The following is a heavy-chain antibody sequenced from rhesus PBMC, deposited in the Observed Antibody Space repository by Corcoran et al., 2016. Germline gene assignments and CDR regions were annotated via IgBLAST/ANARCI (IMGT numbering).Heavy chain of an antibody. CDR3: ATGGISIDS. D-gene: IGHD1-32*01. CDR2: IDPKNGEG. CDR1: GYTFTDYY. V-gene: IGHV1-111*02. Sequence: EVQLVQSGAEVKKPGASVKLSCKASGYTFTDYYLHWVRQDPGGGLEWMGRIDPKNGEGRYAQRFQDRLTITADTSIDTTYMELSSLTSEDTAVYYCATGGISIDSWGQGVLVTVSS. J-gene: IGHJ4*01.